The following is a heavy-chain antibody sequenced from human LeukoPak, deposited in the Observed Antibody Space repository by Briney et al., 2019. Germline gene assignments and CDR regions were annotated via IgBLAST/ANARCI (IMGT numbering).Heavy chain of an antibody. D-gene: IGHD3-10*01. CDR3: ARGDTMVRGLISDY. CDR2: INPNSGYT. CDR1: GYTFSDYY. J-gene: IGHJ4*02. V-gene: IGHV1-2*02. Sequence: GASVKVSCKASGYTFSDYYLHWVRQAPGQGLEYMGWINPNSGYTKYSQSFQGRVTMTRDTSSSTAYMELSRLISDDTGVYYCARGDTMVRGLISDYWGQGTLVTVSS.